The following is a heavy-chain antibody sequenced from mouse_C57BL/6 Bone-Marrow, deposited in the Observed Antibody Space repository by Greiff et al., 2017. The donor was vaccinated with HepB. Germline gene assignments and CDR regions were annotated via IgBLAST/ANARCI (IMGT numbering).Heavy chain of an antibody. CDR1: GYAFSSYW. J-gene: IGHJ3*01. D-gene: IGHD3-2*02. CDR3: AGTAQAPAWFAY. CDR2: IYPGDGDT. V-gene: IGHV1-80*01. Sequence: QVQLQQSGAELVKPGASVKISCKASGYAFSSYWMNWVKQRPGKGLEWIGQIYPGDGDTNYNGKFKGKATLTADKSSSTAYMQLSSLTSEDSAVYFCAGTAQAPAWFAYWGQGTLVTVSA.